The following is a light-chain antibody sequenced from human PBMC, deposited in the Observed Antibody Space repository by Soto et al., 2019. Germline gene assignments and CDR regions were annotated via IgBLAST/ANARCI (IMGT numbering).Light chain of an antibody. CDR3: QQYNNYWT. CDR2: KAS. V-gene: IGKV1-5*03. Sequence: DIQMTQSPSTLSGSVGDRVTITCRASQTMSSWLAWYQQKPGKAPKLLIYKASTLKSGVPSRFSGSGSATEFTLTISSLQPDDFATYYCQQYNNYWTFGQGTKVDIK. J-gene: IGKJ1*01. CDR1: QTMSSW.